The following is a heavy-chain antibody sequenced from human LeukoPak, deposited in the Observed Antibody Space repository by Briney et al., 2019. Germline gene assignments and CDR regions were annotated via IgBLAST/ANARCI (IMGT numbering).Heavy chain of an antibody. CDR2: VKSRSAGETT. V-gene: IGHV3-15*01. CDR3: TLIQGWGSGSYYRDF. CDR1: GFPFSSFA. Sequence: GGSLRLSCAASGFPFSSFAMSWVRQAPGKGLEWVARVKSRSAGETTDYAAPVKGRFTISRDDSKNTLYLQMNSLKTEDTAVYYCTLIQGWGSGSYYRDFWGQGTLVTVSS. D-gene: IGHD3-10*01. J-gene: IGHJ4*02.